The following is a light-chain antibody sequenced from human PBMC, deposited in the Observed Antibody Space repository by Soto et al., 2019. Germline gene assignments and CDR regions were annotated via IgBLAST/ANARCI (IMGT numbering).Light chain of an antibody. Sequence: DIVMTQSPDSLAVSLGERATINCKPSQSVVYNSNNKHYLAWYQHKPGQPPRLLIYWASTRESGVPDRFSGSGSGKDFTLTISSLQPEDAAVYYCQQYYITPLTFGGGTKVEIK. J-gene: IGKJ4*01. CDR2: WAS. CDR1: QSVVYNSNNKHY. CDR3: QQYYITPLT. V-gene: IGKV4-1*01.